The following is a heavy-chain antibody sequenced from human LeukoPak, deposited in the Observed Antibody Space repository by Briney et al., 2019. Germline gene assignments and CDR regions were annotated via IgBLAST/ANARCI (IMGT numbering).Heavy chain of an antibody. CDR1: GGSISSYY. CDR3: ARARRNPHYYGSRWFDP. D-gene: IGHD3-22*01. CDR2: IYYSGST. Sequence: KPSETLSLTCTVSGGSISSYYWSWIRQPAGKGLEWIGYIYYSGSTNYNPSLKSRVTISVDTSKNQFSLKLSSVTAADTAVYYCARARRNPHYYGSRWFDPWGQGTLVTVSS. V-gene: IGHV4-59*01. J-gene: IGHJ5*02.